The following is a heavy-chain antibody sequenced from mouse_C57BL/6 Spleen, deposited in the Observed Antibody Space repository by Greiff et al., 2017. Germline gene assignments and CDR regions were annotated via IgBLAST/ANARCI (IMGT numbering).Heavy chain of an antibody. V-gene: IGHV1-61*01. D-gene: IGHD4-1*01. CDR1: GYTFPSYW. Sequence: QVQLQQPGAELVRPGSSVKLSCKASGYTFPSYWMDWVKQRPGQGLEWIGNIYPSDSETHYNQKFKDKATLTVDKSSSTAYMQLSSLTSEDSAVYYCARTGLGRAMDYWRQGTAVTVSA. J-gene: IGHJ4*01. CDR3: ARTGLGRAMDY. CDR2: IYPSDSET.